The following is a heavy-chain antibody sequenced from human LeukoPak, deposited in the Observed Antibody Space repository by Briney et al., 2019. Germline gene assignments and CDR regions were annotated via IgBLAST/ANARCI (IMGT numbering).Heavy chain of an antibody. CDR3: AKHSAGIAAAGYFDY. D-gene: IGHD6-13*01. CDR2: ISWDGGST. J-gene: IGHJ4*02. V-gene: IGHV3-43D*03. CDR1: GFTFDDYA. Sequence: GGSLRLSCAASGFTFDDYAMHWVRQAPGKGLEWVSLISWDGGSTYYADSVKGRFTISRDNSKNSLYLQMNSLRAEDTALYYCAKHSAGIAAAGYFDYWGQGTLVTVSS.